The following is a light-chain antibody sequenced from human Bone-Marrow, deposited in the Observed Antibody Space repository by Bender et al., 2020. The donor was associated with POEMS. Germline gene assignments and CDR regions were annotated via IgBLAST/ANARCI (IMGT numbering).Light chain of an antibody. CDR2: DVD. CDR3: SSYTSSSTLV. V-gene: IGLV2-18*02. CDR1: SRDVGKYNR. J-gene: IGLJ2*01. Sequence: QSALTQPPSVSGSPGQSVTISCSGTSRDVGKYNRVSWYQQSPGAAPKLMIYDVDERPSGVSDRFSGSKSGNMASLAISGLQAEDEADYYCSSYTSSSTLVFGGGTKLTVL.